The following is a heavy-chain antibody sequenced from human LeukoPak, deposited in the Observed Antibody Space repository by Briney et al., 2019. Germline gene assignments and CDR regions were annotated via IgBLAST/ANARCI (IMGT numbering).Heavy chain of an antibody. V-gene: IGHV4-59*01. J-gene: IGHJ6*02. Sequence: PSETLSLTCTVSGGSISSYYWSWIRQTPGKGLEWIGYIYYSGSTNYNPSLKSRVTISVDTSKNQFSLKLSSVTAADTAVYYCARNSYYYYGMDVWGQGTTVTVSS. D-gene: IGHD4-4*01. CDR3: ARNSYYYYGMDV. CDR1: GGSISSYY. CDR2: IYYSGST.